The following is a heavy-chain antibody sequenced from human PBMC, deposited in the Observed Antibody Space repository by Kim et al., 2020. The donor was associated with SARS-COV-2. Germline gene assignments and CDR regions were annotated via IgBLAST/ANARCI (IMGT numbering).Heavy chain of an antibody. Sequence: YAESVKGRLTISRDNAKNSLYLQMNSLRAEDTAVYYCARLGSGSYSGFDYWGQGTLVTVSS. J-gene: IGHJ4*02. D-gene: IGHD3-10*01. V-gene: IGHV3-21*01. CDR3: ARLGSGSYSGFDY.